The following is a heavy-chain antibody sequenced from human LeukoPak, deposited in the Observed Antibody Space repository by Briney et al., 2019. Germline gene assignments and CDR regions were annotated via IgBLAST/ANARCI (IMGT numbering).Heavy chain of an antibody. D-gene: IGHD2-2*01. CDR1: GFTFSSYA. Sequence: PGGSLRLSCAASGFTFSSYAMSWVRQAPGKGLEWVSAISGNSGSTYYADSVKARFTISRDNSKNTLYLQLSSLRAEDTAIYYCAKDIVVVPAASNWFDPWGQGTLVTVSS. CDR2: ISGNSGST. CDR3: AKDIVVVPAASNWFDP. J-gene: IGHJ5*02. V-gene: IGHV3-23*01.